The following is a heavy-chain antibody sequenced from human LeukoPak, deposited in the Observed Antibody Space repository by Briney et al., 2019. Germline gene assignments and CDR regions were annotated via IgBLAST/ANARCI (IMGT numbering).Heavy chain of an antibody. CDR3: VRRNLFDY. CDR1: GFTFRSYW. V-gene: IGHV3-7*03. J-gene: IGHJ4*02. Sequence: GGSLRLSCAVSGFTFRSYWMSWLRQAPGKGLECVASISQDGTKQYYVDSVRGRLTISRDDAKNSVYLQMNNLRVQDTAVYYCVRRNLFDYWGQGTLVTVSS. CDR2: ISQDGTKQ.